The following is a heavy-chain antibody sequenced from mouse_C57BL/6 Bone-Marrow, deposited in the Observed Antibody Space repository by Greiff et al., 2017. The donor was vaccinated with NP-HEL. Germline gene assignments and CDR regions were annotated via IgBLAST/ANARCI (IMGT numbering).Heavy chain of an antibody. CDR3: ASHYYGSPYYAMDY. D-gene: IGHD1-1*01. CDR2: IWSGGST. V-gene: IGHV2-2*01. Sequence: VKLMESGPGLVQPSQSLSITCTVSGFSLTSYGVHWVRQSPGKGLEWLGVIWSGGSTDYNAAFISRLSISKDNSKSQVFFKMNSLQADDTAIYYCASHYYGSPYYAMDYWGQGTSVTVSS. J-gene: IGHJ4*01. CDR1: GFSLTSYG.